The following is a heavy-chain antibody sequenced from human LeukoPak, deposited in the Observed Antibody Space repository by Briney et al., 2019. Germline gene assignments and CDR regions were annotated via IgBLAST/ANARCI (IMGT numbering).Heavy chain of an antibody. CDR1: GFTFSSYW. CDR3: AKELYGWYYDY. D-gene: IGHD6-19*01. J-gene: IGHJ4*02. Sequence: GGSLRLSCVASGFTFSSYWMHWVRQDPRKGLVWVSRINGDGRNINYADSVRGRFTISRDNAKNTLYLQMKSLRAEDTAVYYCAKELYGWYYDYWGQGTLVTVSS. V-gene: IGHV3-74*01. CDR2: INGDGRNI.